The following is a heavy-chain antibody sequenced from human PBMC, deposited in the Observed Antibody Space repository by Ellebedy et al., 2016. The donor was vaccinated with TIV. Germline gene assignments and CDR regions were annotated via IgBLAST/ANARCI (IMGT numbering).Heavy chain of an antibody. CDR1: GFTFSDYG. CDR2: ISYDGSNK. J-gene: IGHJ4*02. CDR3: AKDGSNYFDY. Sequence: PGGSLRLSCVTSGFTFSDYGMHWVRQAPGKGLEWVAVISYDGSNKYYADSVKGRFTISRDNSKNTLYLQMNSLRAEDTAVYYCAKDGSNYFDYWGQGTLVTVSS. V-gene: IGHV3-30*18. D-gene: IGHD4-11*01.